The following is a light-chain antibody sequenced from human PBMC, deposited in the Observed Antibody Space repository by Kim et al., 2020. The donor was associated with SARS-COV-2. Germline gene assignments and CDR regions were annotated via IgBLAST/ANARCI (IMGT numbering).Light chain of an antibody. J-gene: IGKJ1*01. CDR1: QSISSW. CDR2: KAS. Sequence: SASVGDRVTITCRASQSISSWLAWYQQKPGKAPKLLIYKASSLESGVPSRFSGSGSGTEFTLTISSLQPDDFATYYCQQYNSYSGTFGQGTKVE. CDR3: QQYNSYSGT. V-gene: IGKV1-5*03.